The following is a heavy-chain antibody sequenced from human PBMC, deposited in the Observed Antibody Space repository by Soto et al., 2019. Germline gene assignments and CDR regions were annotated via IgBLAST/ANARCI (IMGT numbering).Heavy chain of an antibody. CDR1: GGTFSSYA. CDR2: IIPIFGTA. Sequence: SVKVSCKASGGTFSSYAISWVRQAPGQGLEWMGGIIPIFGTANYAQKFQGRVTITADESTSTAYMELSSLTSEDTAVYYCARATKDDHGDYFYNWFDPWGQGALVTVSS. D-gene: IGHD4-17*01. J-gene: IGHJ5*02. V-gene: IGHV1-69*13. CDR3: ARATKDDHGDYFYNWFDP.